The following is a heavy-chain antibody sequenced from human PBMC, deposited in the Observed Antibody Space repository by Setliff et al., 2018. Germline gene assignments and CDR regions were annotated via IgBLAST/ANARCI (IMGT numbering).Heavy chain of an antibody. J-gene: IGHJ4*02. CDR3: APKGGGYPDY. CDR2: ISDSGSTK. D-gene: IGHD3-22*01. Sequence: PGGSLRLSCVVFGLTFSSYEMIWVRQAPGKGLEWVSYISDSGSTKYYADSVKGRFTISRDNAKNSLFLQMNSLRTGDTAVYYCAPKGGGYPDYWGQGTLVTVSS. CDR1: GLTFSSYE. V-gene: IGHV3-48*03.